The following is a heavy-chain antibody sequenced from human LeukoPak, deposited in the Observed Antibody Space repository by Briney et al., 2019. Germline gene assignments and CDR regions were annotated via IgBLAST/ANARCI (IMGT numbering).Heavy chain of an antibody. CDR1: GYTLPNYV. Sequence: GASVKVSCQASGYTLPNYVMNSVRQAPAKGLEWMGWIHPSTGNPTYAQGFTGRFVFYLDTSVSTPYLQISRLKAEDTAVYFCARAFQSLGGLSLPDYLGQGTLVTVSS. J-gene: IGHJ4*02. CDR2: IHPSTGNP. V-gene: IGHV7-4-1*02. D-gene: IGHD3-16*02. CDR3: ARAFQSLGGLSLPDY.